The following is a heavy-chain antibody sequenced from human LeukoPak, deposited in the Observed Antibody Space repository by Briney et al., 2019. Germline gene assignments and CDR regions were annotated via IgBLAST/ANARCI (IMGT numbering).Heavy chain of an antibody. V-gene: IGHV4-59*08. D-gene: IGHD6-19*01. CDR2: IYYTGTI. CDR3: ARQGRDSSDWLGAFDI. CDR1: GGSINGYY. J-gene: IGHJ3*02. Sequence: KASETLCLTCTVSGGSINGYYWSWIRQPPGKGLEWVGYIYYTGTINYTPSLRSRLTISVDTSKSQFSLNLSSVSAADTAVYYCARQGRDSSDWLGAFDIWGQGTMVTVSS.